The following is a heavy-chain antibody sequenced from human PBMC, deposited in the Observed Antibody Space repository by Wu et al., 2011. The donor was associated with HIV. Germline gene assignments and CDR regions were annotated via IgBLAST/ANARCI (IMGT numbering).Heavy chain of an antibody. Sequence: QVQLVQSGAEVKKPGASVKVSCKASGFSFATYDMNWVRQAIGQGLEWVGWMESNSGNTKYAQKFQGRVTITTNTSISTAYMELSSLRSDDTAVYYCAGEPSLNFYDSSGDGAFDIWGQGTMVTVSS. CDR1: GFSFATYD. CDR2: MESNSGNT. D-gene: IGHD3-22*01. J-gene: IGHJ3*02. CDR3: AGEPSLNFYDSSGDGAFDI. V-gene: IGHV1-8*03.